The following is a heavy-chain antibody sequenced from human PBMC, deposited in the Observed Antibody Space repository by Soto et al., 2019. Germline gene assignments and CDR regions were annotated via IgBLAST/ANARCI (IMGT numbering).Heavy chain of an antibody. J-gene: IGHJ4*02. D-gene: IGHD5-18*01. CDR2: IYYSGST. Sequence: ILALPWTVFCGSLSSGDYYRSLIRQPPGKGLEWIGYIYYSGSTYYNPSLKSRVTISVDTSKNQFSLKLSSVTAADTAVYYCARENRRGYSYGDFVEWGQGTLVTVYS. CDR1: CGSLSSGDYY. V-gene: IGHV4-30-4*01. CDR3: ARENRRGYSYGDFVE.